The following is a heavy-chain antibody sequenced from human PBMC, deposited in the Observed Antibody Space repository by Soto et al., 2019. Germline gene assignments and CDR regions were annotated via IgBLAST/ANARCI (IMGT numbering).Heavy chain of an antibody. Sequence: ASVKVSCKVSGYTLTELSMHWVRQAPGKGLEWMGGFDPEDGETIYAQKFQGRVTMTEDTSTDTAYMELSSLRSEDTAVYYCATLAPYCTNGVCTFDYWGQGTLVTV. CDR2: FDPEDGET. V-gene: IGHV1-24*01. CDR1: GYTLTELS. CDR3: ATLAPYCTNGVCTFDY. J-gene: IGHJ4*02. D-gene: IGHD2-8*01.